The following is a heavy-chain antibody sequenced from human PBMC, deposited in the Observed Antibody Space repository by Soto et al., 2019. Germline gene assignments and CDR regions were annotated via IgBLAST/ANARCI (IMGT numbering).Heavy chain of an antibody. CDR2: MNQDGSES. Sequence: EVQLVESGGGLVQPGGSLRLSCAASGFSLSRYWMSWVRQAPGKGLEWVAKMNQDGSESDYVGSVKGRFTFTRDNAKNTLYLQMNSLRAEDTAVYYCARLSTSAGRRDLACWGQGTLVTVSS. CDR3: ARLSTSAGRRDLAC. J-gene: IGHJ4*02. V-gene: IGHV3-7*01. CDR1: GFSLSRYW.